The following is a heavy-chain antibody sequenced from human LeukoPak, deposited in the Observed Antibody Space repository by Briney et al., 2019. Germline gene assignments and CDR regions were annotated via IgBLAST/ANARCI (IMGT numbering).Heavy chain of an antibody. J-gene: IGHJ6*02. CDR3: ARHLKVPAAIGGMDV. CDR2: IYTSGTT. Sequence: SETLSLTCTVSGGSISSVNSYWNWIRQSSGKGLEWIGRIYTSGTTNYNPSLKSRVTISVDTSKNQFSLKLSSVTAADTAVYYCARHLKVPAAIGGMDVWGQGTTVTVSS. D-gene: IGHD2-2*01. V-gene: IGHV4-61*02. CDR1: GGSISSVNSY.